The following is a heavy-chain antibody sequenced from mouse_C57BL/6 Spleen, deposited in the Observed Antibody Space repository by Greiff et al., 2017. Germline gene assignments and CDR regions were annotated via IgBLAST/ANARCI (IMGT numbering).Heavy chain of an antibody. CDR3: ARNGYDEARFAY. V-gene: IGHV1-50*01. D-gene: IGHD2-2*01. Sequence: QVQLQQPGAELVKPGASVKLSCKASGYTFTSYWMQWVKQRPGQGLEWIGEIDPSDSYTNYNQKFKGKATLTVDTSSSTAYMQRSSLTSEDAAVYYCARNGYDEARFAYWGQGTLVTVSA. CDR2: IDPSDSYT. J-gene: IGHJ3*01. CDR1: GYTFTSYW.